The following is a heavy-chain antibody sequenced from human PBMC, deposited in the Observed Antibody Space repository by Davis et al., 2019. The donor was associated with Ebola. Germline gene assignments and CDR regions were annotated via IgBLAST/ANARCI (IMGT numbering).Heavy chain of an antibody. J-gene: IGHJ6*02. V-gene: IGHV3-48*03. CDR3: ARNVLRYFDWLYKDYYGMDV. Sequence: GESLKISCAASGFVFSSYVMSWVRRAPGKGLEWVSYISSSGSTIYYADSVKGRFTISRDNAKNSLYLQMNSLRAEDTAVYYCARNVLRYFDWLYKDYYGMDVWGQGTTVTVSS. CDR1: GFVFSSYV. D-gene: IGHD3-9*01. CDR2: ISSSGSTI.